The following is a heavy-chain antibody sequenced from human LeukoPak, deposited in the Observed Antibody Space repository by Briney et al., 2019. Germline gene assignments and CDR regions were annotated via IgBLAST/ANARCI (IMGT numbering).Heavy chain of an antibody. J-gene: IGHJ4*02. V-gene: IGHV3-23*01. D-gene: IGHD5-18*01. CDR2: VSGSGGST. CDR3: AKRGYSYGSYYFDY. Sequence: GGSLRLSCAASGFTFSSYAMSWVRQAPGKGLEWVSAVSGSGGSTYYADSVKGRFTISRDNSKNTLYLQMNSLRAEDTAVYYCAKRGYSYGSYYFDYWGQGTLVTVSS. CDR1: GFTFSSYA.